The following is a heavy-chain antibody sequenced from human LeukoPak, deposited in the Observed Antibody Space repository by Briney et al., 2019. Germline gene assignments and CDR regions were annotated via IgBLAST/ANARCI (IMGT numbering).Heavy chain of an antibody. J-gene: IGHJ4*02. V-gene: IGHV3-7*01. Sequence: GGSLRLSCAASGFTFSRHWMSWVRQAPGKGLEWVANIKEDGREKKYVGSVKDRFTISRDNTKNLVYLQMSGLRVDDTAIYYCARDKEGGSNDHWGQGTLVTVSS. D-gene: IGHD2-15*01. CDR3: ARDKEGGSNDH. CDR1: GFTFSRHW. CDR2: IKEDGREK.